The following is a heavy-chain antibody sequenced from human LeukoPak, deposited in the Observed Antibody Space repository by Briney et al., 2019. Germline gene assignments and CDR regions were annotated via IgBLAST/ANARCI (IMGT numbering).Heavy chain of an antibody. CDR3: AELGITMIGGV. V-gene: IGHV3-48*03. CDR2: ISSSGSTI. D-gene: IGHD3-10*02. Sequence: HPGGSLRLSCAASGFTFSSYEMNWVRQAPGKGLEWVSYISSSGSTIYYADSVKGRFTISRGNAKNSLYLQMNSLRAEDTAVYYCAELGITMIGGVWAKGTTVTISS. J-gene: IGHJ6*04. CDR1: GFTFSSYE.